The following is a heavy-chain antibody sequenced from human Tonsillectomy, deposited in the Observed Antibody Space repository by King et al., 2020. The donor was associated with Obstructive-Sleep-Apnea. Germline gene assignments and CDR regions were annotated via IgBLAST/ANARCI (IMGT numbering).Heavy chain of an antibody. Sequence: LQLQESGPGLVKPSETLSLTCTVSGGSISSSSYYWGWIRQPPGKGLEWIGSIYYSGSTYYNPSLKSRVTISVDTSKNQFSLKLSSVTAADTAVYYCAGALHPRDTESGRPVHWFDPWGQGTLVTVSS. D-gene: IGHD5-18*01. CDR2: IYYSGST. J-gene: IGHJ5*02. CDR1: GGSISSSSYY. V-gene: IGHV4-39*07. CDR3: AGALHPRDTESGRPVHWFDP.